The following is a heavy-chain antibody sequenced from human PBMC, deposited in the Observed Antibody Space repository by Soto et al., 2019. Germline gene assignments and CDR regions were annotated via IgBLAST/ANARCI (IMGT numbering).Heavy chain of an antibody. V-gene: IGHV1-3*05. J-gene: IGHJ4*02. CDR3: AMSIVVVTALDY. D-gene: IGHD2-21*02. Sequence: QVQLVQSGAEEKKPGASVKVSCKASGYTFTSYAMHWVRQAPGQRLEWMGWINAGNGNTKYSQKFQGRVTITRDTSASTGDMELSSLRTEDTSVYYCAMSIVVVTALDYWGQGTLVTVSS. CDR2: INAGNGNT. CDR1: GYTFTSYA.